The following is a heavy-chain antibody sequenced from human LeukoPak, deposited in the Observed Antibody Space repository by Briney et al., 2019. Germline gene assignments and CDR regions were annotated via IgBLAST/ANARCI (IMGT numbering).Heavy chain of an antibody. D-gene: IGHD2-2*01. CDR3: ARGDHCSATSCYEGHWFGP. V-gene: IGHV4-34*01. Sequence: PSETLSLTCAVYGESLSGYYWSWIRQPPGKGLEWIGEINHSGSTNYNPSLKSRVTISVDTSKNQLSLKLSSVTAADTAVYYCARGDHCSATSCYEGHWFGPWGQGTLVTVSS. J-gene: IGHJ5*02. CDR1: GESLSGYY. CDR2: INHSGST.